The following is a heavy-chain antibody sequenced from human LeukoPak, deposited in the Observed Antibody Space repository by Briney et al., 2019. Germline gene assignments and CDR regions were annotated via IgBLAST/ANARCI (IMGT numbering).Heavy chain of an antibody. CDR3: AKAVVTNFDY. CDR2: ISYDGSNK. D-gene: IGHD4-23*01. Sequence: GGSLRLSCAASGFTFSSYGMHWVRQAPGKGLEWVAVISYDGSNKYYADSVKGRFTISRDNSKNTLYLQMNSLRAEDTAAYYCAKAVVTNFDYWGQGTLVTVSS. V-gene: IGHV3-30*18. CDR1: GFTFSSYG. J-gene: IGHJ4*02.